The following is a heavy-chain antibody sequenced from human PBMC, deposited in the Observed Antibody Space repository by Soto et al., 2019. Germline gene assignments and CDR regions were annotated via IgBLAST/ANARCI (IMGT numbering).Heavy chain of an antibody. Sequence: RGQSLKISCNGSGYSFTSYWIRSVRQMPWKGLERMWRIEPSDAYTNYSPYFQGHVTISADKSISTADLQWSSLKASDTCMEYCARLDRFLRYGMDIWGQGTTVTVCS. CDR3: ARLDRFLRYGMDI. D-gene: IGHD1-1*01. J-gene: IGHJ6*02. CDR2: IEPSDAYT. CDR1: GYSFTSYW. V-gene: IGHV5-10-1*01.